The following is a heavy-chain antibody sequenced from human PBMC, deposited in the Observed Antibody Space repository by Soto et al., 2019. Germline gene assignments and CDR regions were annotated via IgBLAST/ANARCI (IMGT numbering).Heavy chain of an antibody. V-gene: IGHV1-46*01. CDR1: GDTFTDYY. CDR3: ARGGHVVVVTAALDY. CDR2: VNPSGGHT. J-gene: IGHJ4*02. Sequence: QVQLVQSGAEVKKPGASVKVSCKASGDTFTDYYIHWVRQAPGQGLEWMGTVNPSGGHTTYAQHLLGRMTRTRETSTSTIYLELTRLTSEDTAVYYCARGGHVVVVTAALDYWGQGTLVTVSS. D-gene: IGHD2-21*02.